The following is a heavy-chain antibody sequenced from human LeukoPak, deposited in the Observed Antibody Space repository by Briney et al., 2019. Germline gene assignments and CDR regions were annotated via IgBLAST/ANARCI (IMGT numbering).Heavy chain of an antibody. D-gene: IGHD2-2*01. J-gene: IGHJ5*02. Sequence: SVKVSCKASGYTFTAYYIHWVRQAPGQGLEWMGGIIPIFGTANYAQKFQGRVTITTDESTSTAYMELSSLRSEDTAVYYCARGQDIVVVPAAMNWFDPWGQGTLVTVSS. CDR2: IIPIFGTA. V-gene: IGHV1-69*05. CDR3: ARGQDIVVVPAAMNWFDP. CDR1: GYTFTAYY.